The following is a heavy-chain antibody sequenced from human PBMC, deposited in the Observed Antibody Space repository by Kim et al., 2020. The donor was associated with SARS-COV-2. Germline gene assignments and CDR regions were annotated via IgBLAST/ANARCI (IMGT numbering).Heavy chain of an antibody. Sequence: YNPSLKDRVTISEDTSKNQFSLKLGSVTAADTAMYYCARHREMGSKIFGYWGQGTLVTVSS. D-gene: IGHD1-26*01. V-gene: IGHV4-39*01. J-gene: IGHJ4*02. CDR3: ARHREMGSKIFGY.